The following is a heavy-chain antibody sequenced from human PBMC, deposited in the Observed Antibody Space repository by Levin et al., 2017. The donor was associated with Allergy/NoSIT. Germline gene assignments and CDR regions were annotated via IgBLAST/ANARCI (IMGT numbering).Heavy chain of an antibody. J-gene: IGHJ4*02. D-gene: IGHD5-12*01. Sequence: GESLKISCAASGFNFNSYALSWVRQAPGQGLEWVSAIYVSAGSDYYSDSVKGRFTISRDSSKNTLYLHMSSLRAEDTAVYYCARSSRGYGTFDSWGQGTLVTVSS. CDR1: GFNFNSYA. V-gene: IGHV3-23*01. CDR3: ARSSRGYGTFDS. CDR2: IYVSAGSD.